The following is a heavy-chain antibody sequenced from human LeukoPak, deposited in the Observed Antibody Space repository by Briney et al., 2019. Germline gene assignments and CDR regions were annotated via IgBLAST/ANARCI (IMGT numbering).Heavy chain of an antibody. J-gene: IGHJ4*02. V-gene: IGHV4-59*01. D-gene: IGHD6-19*01. CDR3: ARGVRYSSGWYYFDY. CDR1: GGSISSYY. CDR2: IYYSGST. Sequence: SETLSLTCTVSGGSISSYYWSWIRQPPGKGLEWIGYIYYSGSTNYNPSLKSRVTISVDTSKNQFSLKLSSVTAADTAVYYCARGVRYSSGWYYFDYWGQGTLVTVSS.